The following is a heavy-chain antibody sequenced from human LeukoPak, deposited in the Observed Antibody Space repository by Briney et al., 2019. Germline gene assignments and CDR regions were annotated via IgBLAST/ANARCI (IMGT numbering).Heavy chain of an antibody. V-gene: IGHV3-11*04. D-gene: IGHD6-13*01. CDR3: AKDGHSIAAAVLFDY. CDR2: ISSSGSTI. CDR1: GFTFSDYY. Sequence: PGGSLRLSCAASGFTFSDYYMSWIRQAPGKGLEWVSYISSSGSTIYYADSVKGRFTISRDNSKNTLYLQMNSLRAEDTAVYYCAKDGHSIAAAVLFDYWGQGTLVTVSS. J-gene: IGHJ4*02.